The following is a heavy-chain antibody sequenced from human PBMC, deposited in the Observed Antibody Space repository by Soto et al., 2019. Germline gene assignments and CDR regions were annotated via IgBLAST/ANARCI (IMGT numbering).Heavy chain of an antibody. D-gene: IGHD3-22*01. CDR3: AHRSRDRPPYYYGMDV. CDR1: GFSLSTSGVG. CDR2: IYWNDDK. V-gene: IGHV2-5*01. J-gene: IGHJ6*02. Sequence: QITLKESGPTLVKPTQTLTLTCTFSGFSLSTSGVGVGWIRQPPGKALEWLALIYWNDDKRYSPSLKSRLTITKDTAKNMVVLTKTNIDPVDTATYYCAHRSRDRPPYYYGMDVWGQGTTLTVSS.